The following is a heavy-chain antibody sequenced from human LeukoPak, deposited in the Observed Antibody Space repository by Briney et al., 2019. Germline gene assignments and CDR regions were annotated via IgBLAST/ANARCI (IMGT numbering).Heavy chain of an antibody. CDR1: GFTFTDYS. D-gene: IGHD6-25*01. CDR2: ISTASTYT. J-gene: IGHJ6*03. Sequence: GGSLRLSCAPSGFTFTDYSMNWVRQAPGKGLEWVASISTASTYTFYADSVKGRFSISRDNVRNLLYLQMSSLGAEDTAVYYCARDGSGFYLYNYMDVWGKGTTVTVSS. CDR3: ARDGSGFYLYNYMDV. V-gene: IGHV3-21*06.